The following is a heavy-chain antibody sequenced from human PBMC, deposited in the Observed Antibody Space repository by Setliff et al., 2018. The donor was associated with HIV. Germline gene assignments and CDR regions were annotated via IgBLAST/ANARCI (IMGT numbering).Heavy chain of an antibody. Sequence: LSLSCAASGFTVSNYWMSWIRQAPGKGLEWIGSIYYTGSTYYNPSFKSRVTISVDTSENQFSLKMYSVTAADTAVYYCARHYGDYVFDSWGQGTLVTVSS. CDR1: GFTVSNYW. D-gene: IGHD4-17*01. CDR2: IYYTGST. CDR3: ARHYGDYVFDS. V-gene: IGHV4-39*01. J-gene: IGHJ4*02.